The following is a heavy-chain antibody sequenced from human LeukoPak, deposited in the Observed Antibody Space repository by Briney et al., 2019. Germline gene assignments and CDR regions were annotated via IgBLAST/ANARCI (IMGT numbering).Heavy chain of an antibody. Sequence: ASVKVSCKASGYTFTGYYMHWVRQAPGQGLEWMGWINPNSGGTNYAQKFQGRVTMTRDTSISTAYMELSRLRSDDTAVYYCARDDDVAAAVLFDPWGQGTLVTVSS. CDR2: INPNSGGT. CDR3: ARDDDVAAAVLFDP. J-gene: IGHJ5*02. D-gene: IGHD6-13*01. V-gene: IGHV1-2*02. CDR1: GYTFTGYY.